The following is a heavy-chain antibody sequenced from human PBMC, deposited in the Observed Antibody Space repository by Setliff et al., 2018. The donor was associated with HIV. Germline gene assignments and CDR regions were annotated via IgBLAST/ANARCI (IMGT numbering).Heavy chain of an antibody. D-gene: IGHD6-19*01. CDR1: GYSISSGYY. V-gene: IGHV4-38-2*02. CDR3: AGYTTAWFAPY. CDR2: IYHAENT. J-gene: IGHJ4*02. Sequence: SETLSLTCTVTGYSISSGYYWAWIRQPPGKGLEWIGYIYHAENTYYNPSLKSRVTISVDTSKNQISLRLNSVTVADTAIYYCAGYTTAWFAPYWGQGTLVTVSS.